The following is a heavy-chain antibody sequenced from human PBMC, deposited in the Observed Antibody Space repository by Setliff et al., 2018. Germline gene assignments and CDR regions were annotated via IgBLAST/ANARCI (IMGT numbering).Heavy chain of an antibody. D-gene: IGHD3-10*02. Sequence: GGSLRLSCAASGFTFSNSWMSWVRQAPGKGLEWVANIKQDGSEKYYVDSVKGRFTISRDNAKNSLYLQMSSLRAEDTAVYYCAGDYVYWGQGTLVTVSS. CDR3: AGDYVY. V-gene: IGHV3-7*03. CDR2: IKQDGSEK. J-gene: IGHJ4*02. CDR1: GFTFSNSW.